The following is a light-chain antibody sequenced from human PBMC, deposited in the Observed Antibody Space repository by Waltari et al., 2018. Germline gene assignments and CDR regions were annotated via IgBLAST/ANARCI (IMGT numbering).Light chain of an antibody. J-gene: IGKJ4*01. CDR2: GAS. CDR1: QSVSRQ. CDR3: QHYNNLPLT. V-gene: IGKV3-15*01. Sequence: EIVMTQSPATLSVSPGERATLSCRASQSVSRQLAWYQQRPGQAPRLLIYGASTRATGIPARFTGSGSGTEFTLTISSLQSEDFAVYFCQHYNNLPLTFGGGTKVEI.